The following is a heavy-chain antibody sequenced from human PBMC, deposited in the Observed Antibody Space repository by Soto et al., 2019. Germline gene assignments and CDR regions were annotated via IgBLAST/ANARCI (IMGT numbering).Heavy chain of an antibody. CDR3: APGGDYGDSAGPYFQH. Sequence: GGSLRLSCAASGFIFSRFVLYWVRQAPGKGLEWVAVISYDGSDTYYADSVRGRFTISRDNSKHTLYLQMNSLRGDDTAVYYCAPGGDYGDSAGPYFQHWGQGTLVTVSS. J-gene: IGHJ1*01. CDR2: ISYDGSDT. CDR1: GFIFSRFV. D-gene: IGHD4-17*01. V-gene: IGHV3-30-3*01.